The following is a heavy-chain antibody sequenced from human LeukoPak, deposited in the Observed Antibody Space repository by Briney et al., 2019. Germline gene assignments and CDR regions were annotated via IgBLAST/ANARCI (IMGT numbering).Heavy chain of an antibody. Sequence: GGSLRLSCAASGFTFSSYAMSWVRQAPGKVLEWVSAISGSGGSTYYADSVKGRFTISRDNSKNTLYLQMNSLRAEDTAVYYCARTVVVVAATNGLGDYWGQGTLVTVSS. D-gene: IGHD2-15*01. V-gene: IGHV3-23*01. CDR3: ARTVVVVAATNGLGDY. CDR1: GFTFSSYA. CDR2: ISGSGGST. J-gene: IGHJ4*02.